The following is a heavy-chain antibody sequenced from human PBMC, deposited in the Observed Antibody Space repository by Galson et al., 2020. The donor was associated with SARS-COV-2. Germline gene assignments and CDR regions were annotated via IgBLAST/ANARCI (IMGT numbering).Heavy chain of an antibody. D-gene: IGHD6-19*01. V-gene: IGHV3-33*01. CDR3: AREDVTVAHGGGFDI. CDR2: VWSDGTET. J-gene: IGHJ3*02. CDR1: GFTFYTYV. Sequence: GGSLRLSCATSGFTFYTYVMHWVRQAPGKGLEWVAVVWSDGTETSYADSVKGRFTVSRDNSNDPLYLQLNSLRAEDTAVYYCAREDVTVAHGGGFDIWGQGTVVSVSS.